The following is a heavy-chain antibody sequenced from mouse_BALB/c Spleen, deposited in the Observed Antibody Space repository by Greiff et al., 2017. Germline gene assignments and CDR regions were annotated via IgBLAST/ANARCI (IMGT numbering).Heavy chain of an antibody. CDR3: ARSRDYYGSSYGFAY. Sequence: VQLQQPGAELVKPGASVKLSCKASGYTFTSYWMHWVKQRPGQGLEWIGEIDPSDSYTNYNQKFKGKATLTVDKSSSTAYMQLSSLTSEDSAVYYCARSRDYYGSSYGFAYWGQGTLVTVSA. D-gene: IGHD1-1*01. V-gene: IGHV1-69*02. CDR2: IDPSDSYT. J-gene: IGHJ3*01. CDR1: GYTFTSYW.